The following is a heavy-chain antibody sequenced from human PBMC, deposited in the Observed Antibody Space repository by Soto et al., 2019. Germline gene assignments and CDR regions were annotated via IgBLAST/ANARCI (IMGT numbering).Heavy chain of an antibody. J-gene: IGHJ4*02. CDR2: ISYDGSDQ. D-gene: IGHD2-15*01. V-gene: IGHV3-30*18. CDR1: TFTFRDFG. CDR3: AKSTYCNGGSCFPQY. Sequence: QVQVEEFGGGVVKPGRSLRLSCAGPTFTFRDFGFHWVRQAPGKGLEWVAMISYDGSDQYYGDSVQGRFTIYRDDSKNTVYLQMNSLRAEDTAMYYCAKSTYCNGGSCFPQYWGPGTLVTVSS.